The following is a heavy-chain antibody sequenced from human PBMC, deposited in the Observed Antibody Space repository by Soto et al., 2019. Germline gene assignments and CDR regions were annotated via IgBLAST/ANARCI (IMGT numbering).Heavy chain of an antibody. V-gene: IGHV4-31*03. D-gene: IGHD3-3*01. CDR2: IYYSGST. Sequence: PSETLSLTCTVSGGSISSGGYYWSWIRQHPGKGLEWIGYIYYSGSTYYNPSLKSRVTISVDTSKKQFSLKMASVTAADTAVYYCATRVTKIYYMDVWGKGTTVTVSS. CDR1: GGSISSGGYY. J-gene: IGHJ6*03. CDR3: ATRVTKIYYMDV.